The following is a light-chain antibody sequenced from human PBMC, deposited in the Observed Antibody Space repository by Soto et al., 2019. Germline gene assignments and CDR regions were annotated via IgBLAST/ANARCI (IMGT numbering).Light chain of an antibody. Sequence: EIVITQSPATRSVSPGERATLSCRGSQSVSSNLAWYQQKRGQSPRVLTDGASSRANGIPDRFSGSTSGTEFTLPISGLQSEDLAVYYCQQSNHWPTWTFGQGTKVDI. CDR3: QQSNHWPTWT. V-gene: IGKV3D-15*01. J-gene: IGKJ1*01. CDR1: QSVSSN. CDR2: GAS.